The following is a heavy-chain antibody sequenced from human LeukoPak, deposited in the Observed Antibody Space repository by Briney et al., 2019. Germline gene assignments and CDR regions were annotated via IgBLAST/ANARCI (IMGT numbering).Heavy chain of an antibody. D-gene: IGHD1-26*01. CDR3: ARDKGTEWELPRFDY. V-gene: IGHV1-18*01. CDR2: IGAYNGNT. Sequence: ASVKVSCKASGYTFTSYGISWVRQAPGQGLEWMGWIGAYNGNTNYAQKLQGRVTMTTDTSTSTAYMELRSLRSDDTAVYYCARDKGTEWELPRFDYWGQGTLVTVSS. J-gene: IGHJ4*02. CDR1: GYTFTSYG.